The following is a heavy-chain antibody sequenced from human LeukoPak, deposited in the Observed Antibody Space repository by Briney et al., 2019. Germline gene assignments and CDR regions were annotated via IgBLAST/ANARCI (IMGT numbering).Heavy chain of an antibody. CDR3: ARAQAAAGTGNFDY. V-gene: IGHV4-4*02. CDR2: IYHSGST. Sequence: PSETLSLTCAVSGGSISSSNWWSWVRQPPGKGLEWIGEIYHSGSTNYNLSLKSRVTISVDKSKNQFSLKLSSVTAADTAVYYCARAQAAAGTGNFDYWGQGTLVTVSS. CDR1: GGSISSSNW. J-gene: IGHJ4*02. D-gene: IGHD6-13*01.